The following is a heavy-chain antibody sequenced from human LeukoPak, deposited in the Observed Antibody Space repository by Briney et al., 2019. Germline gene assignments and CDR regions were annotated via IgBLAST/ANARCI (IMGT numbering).Heavy chain of an antibody. V-gene: IGHV3-74*01. J-gene: IGHJ4*02. Sequence: GGSLRLSCVASGFTFSNYWIHWVRQAPGKGLVWVSRTNNDGSSTTYADFVKGRFTSPRDNAKNTLYLQMDGLRAEDTAVYYYTRSVFPYYFDCWGQGTLVTVSS. CDR3: TRSVFPYYFDC. CDR1: GFTFSNYW. CDR2: TNNDGSST. D-gene: IGHD3-10*02.